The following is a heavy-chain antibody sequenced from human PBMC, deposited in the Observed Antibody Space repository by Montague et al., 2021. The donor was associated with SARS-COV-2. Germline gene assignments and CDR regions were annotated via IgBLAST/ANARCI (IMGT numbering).Heavy chain of an antibody. CDR1: GFTFSSYS. V-gene: IGHV3-21*01. D-gene: IGHD3-3*01. Sequence: SWSFSCAASGFTFSSYSMNWVRQAPGKGLEWVSSISSSSYIYYADSVKGRFTISRDNAKNSLYLQMNSLRAEDTAVYYCARDARYDFWSGYYFDYWGQGTLVTVSS. CDR3: ARDARYDFWSGYYFDY. CDR2: ISSSSYI. J-gene: IGHJ4*02.